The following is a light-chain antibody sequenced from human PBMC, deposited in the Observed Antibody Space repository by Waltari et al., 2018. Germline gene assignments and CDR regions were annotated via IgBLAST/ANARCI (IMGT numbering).Light chain of an antibody. V-gene: IGKV3-20*01. Sequence: EVVFTQSPGTLSLSPGERATLSCRASQSVSTYLAWYQQRHGQAPRLLIYAASTRATGIPDRFSGSGSGTDFSLTISRLEPEDFAVYYCQNHERLPATFGQGTKVEIK. J-gene: IGKJ1*01. CDR1: QSVSTY. CDR2: AAS. CDR3: QNHERLPAT.